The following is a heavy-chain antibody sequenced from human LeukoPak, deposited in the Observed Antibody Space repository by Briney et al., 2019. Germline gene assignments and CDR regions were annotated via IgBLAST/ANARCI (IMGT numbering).Heavy chain of an antibody. Sequence: GESLRLSCAASGFTFSDYYMSWIRQAPGKGLEWISYISTTSGYTYYADSVKGRFTISRDHAKNSLYLQMNSLRDEDTALYYCAREGAYSDGHPFDYWGQGALVTVSS. D-gene: IGHD5-18*01. V-gene: IGHV3-11*06. CDR3: AREGAYSDGHPFDY. J-gene: IGHJ4*02. CDR1: GFTFSDYY. CDR2: ISTTSGYT.